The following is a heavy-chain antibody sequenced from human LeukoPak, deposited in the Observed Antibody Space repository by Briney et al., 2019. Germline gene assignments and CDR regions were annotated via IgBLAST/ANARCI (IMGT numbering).Heavy chain of an antibody. CDR2: IDNSGST. V-gene: IGHV4-59*08. CDR3: ARHRWVTTGWYFDL. D-gene: IGHD4-17*01. CDR1: GDSISTYY. J-gene: IGHJ2*01. Sequence: PSETLSLTCTIFGDSISTYYWSWIRQSPGKGLEWVGSIDNSGSTNHNPSLKSRVTISVDTSKDQFSLRVTSMTAADTAVYHCARHRWVTTGWYFDLWGRGTLVSVSS.